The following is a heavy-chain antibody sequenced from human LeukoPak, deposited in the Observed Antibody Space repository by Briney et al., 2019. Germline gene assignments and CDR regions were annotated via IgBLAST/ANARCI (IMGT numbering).Heavy chain of an antibody. Sequence: ASVKVSCKASGYTFTSYGISRVRQAPGQGLEWMGWISAYNGNTNYAQKLQGRVTMTTDTSTSTAYMELRSLRSDDTAVYYCARVYYGSGSYYNHFDYWGQGTLVTVSS. D-gene: IGHD3-10*01. V-gene: IGHV1-18*04. J-gene: IGHJ4*02. CDR2: ISAYNGNT. CDR1: GYTFTSYG. CDR3: ARVYYGSGSYYNHFDY.